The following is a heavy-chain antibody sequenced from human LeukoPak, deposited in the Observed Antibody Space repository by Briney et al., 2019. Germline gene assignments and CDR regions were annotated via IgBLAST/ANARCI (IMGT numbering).Heavy chain of an antibody. CDR3: ARGGVDYDSSGLIDS. J-gene: IGHJ4*02. CDR1: GGSISSYY. CDR2: IYYSGST. Sequence: SETLSLTCTVSGGSISSYYWSWIRQPPGKGLEWIGYIYYSGSTNYNPSLKSRVTISVDTSKNQFSLKLSSVTAAGTAVYYCARGGVDYDSSGLIDSWGQGTLVTVSS. V-gene: IGHV4-59*01. D-gene: IGHD3-22*01.